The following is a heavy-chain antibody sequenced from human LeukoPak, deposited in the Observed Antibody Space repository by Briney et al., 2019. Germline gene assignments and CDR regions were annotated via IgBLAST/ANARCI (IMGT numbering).Heavy chain of an antibody. J-gene: IGHJ4*02. D-gene: IGHD6-19*01. V-gene: IGHV3-15*01. CDR2: IKSKTDGGTT. Sequence: GGSLRLSCAASGFTFSNAWMSWVRQAPGKGLEWVGRIKSKTDGGTTDYAAPVKGRFTISRDDSKNTLYLQMNSLKTEDTAVYYCTTGYSSGWYGLDYWGQGTLVTVSS. CDR1: GFTFSNAW. CDR3: TTGYSSGWYGLDY.